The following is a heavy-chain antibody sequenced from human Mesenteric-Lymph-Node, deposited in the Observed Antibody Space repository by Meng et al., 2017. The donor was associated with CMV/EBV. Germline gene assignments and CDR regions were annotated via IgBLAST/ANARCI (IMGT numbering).Heavy chain of an antibody. J-gene: IGHJ4*02. CDR2: ISYEGNYK. CDR3: ARDYSMFDY. D-gene: IGHD4-11*01. Sequence: GSLRLSCTASGFSFTTYGMHWVRQAPGKGLEWVAAISYEGNYKHYTDSVKGRFTISRDSAKNSVYLQMNSLRAEDTAVYYCARDYSMFDYWGQGTLVTVSS. V-gene: IGHV3-30*03. CDR1: GFSFTTYG.